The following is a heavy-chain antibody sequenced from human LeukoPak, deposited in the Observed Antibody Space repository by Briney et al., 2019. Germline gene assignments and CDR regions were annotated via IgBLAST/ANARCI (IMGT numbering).Heavy chain of an antibody. D-gene: IGHD6-13*01. J-gene: IGHJ3*02. CDR3: AKDGGSSSWFDAFDI. CDR2: IRYDGSNK. Sequence: GGSLRLSCAASGFTFSSYGMHWVRQAPGKGLEWVAFIRYDGSNKYYADSVKGRFIISRDNSKNTLYLQMNSLRAEDTAVYYCAKDGGSSSWFDAFDIWGQGTMVTVSS. V-gene: IGHV3-30*02. CDR1: GFTFSSYG.